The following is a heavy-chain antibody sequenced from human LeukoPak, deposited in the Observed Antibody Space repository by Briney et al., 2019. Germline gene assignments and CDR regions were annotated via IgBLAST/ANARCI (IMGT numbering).Heavy chain of an antibody. CDR3: AKDKAAAGTIYLDV. Sequence: GGSLRLCCAASGFTFSTYGMHWVRQAPGKGLEWVAFIRYDGSDKYYAESVKGRFTISRDNYKNTLFLQMNSLRAEDTAVFHCAKDKAAAGTIYLDVWGKGTTVTVSS. D-gene: IGHD6-13*01. J-gene: IGHJ6*03. V-gene: IGHV3-30*02. CDR1: GFTFSTYG. CDR2: IRYDGSDK.